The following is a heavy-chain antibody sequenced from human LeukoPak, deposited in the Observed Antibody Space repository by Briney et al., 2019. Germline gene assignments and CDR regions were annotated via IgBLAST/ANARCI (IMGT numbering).Heavy chain of an antibody. CDR3: ARQSSHYYGSGTFRHFDY. V-gene: IGHV4-39*01. J-gene: IGHJ4*02. CDR1: GGPISSNDYY. Sequence: SETLSLTCTVSGGPISSNDYYWGWLRQSPGKGLEWIANIFYSGSTHYNPSLKSRVSISVDTSKNQFSLKLSSVTAADTAIYYCARQSSHYYGSGTFRHFDYWGQGTLVSVSS. CDR2: IFYSGST. D-gene: IGHD3-10*01.